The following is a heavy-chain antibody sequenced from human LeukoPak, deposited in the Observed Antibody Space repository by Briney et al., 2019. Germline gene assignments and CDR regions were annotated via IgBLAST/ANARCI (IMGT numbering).Heavy chain of an antibody. V-gene: IGHV3-30*18. CDR1: GFTFSTYV. J-gene: IGHJ5*02. D-gene: IGHD5-24*01. CDR3: AKDGGIKRWLQLPNWFDP. Sequence: GGSLRLSGAASGFTFSTYVMHWVRQAPGKGLEWVAVISYDGSNKYYADSVKGCFTISRDNSKNTLYLQMNSLRAEDTAVYYCAKDGGIKRWLQLPNWFDPWGQGTLVTVSS. CDR2: ISYDGSNK.